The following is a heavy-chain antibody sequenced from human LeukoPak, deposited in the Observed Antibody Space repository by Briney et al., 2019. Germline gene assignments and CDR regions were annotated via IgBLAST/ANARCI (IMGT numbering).Heavy chain of an antibody. Sequence: GGSLRLSCAASGFTFSSYWMHWVRQAPGKGLVWVSRINSDGSSTSYADSVKGRFTISRDKAKNTLYLQMNSLRAEDTAVYYCARVGGSYGPFDYWGQGTLVTVSS. CDR2: INSDGSST. D-gene: IGHD3-16*01. CDR1: GFTFSSYW. CDR3: ARVGGSYGPFDY. V-gene: IGHV3-74*01. J-gene: IGHJ4*02.